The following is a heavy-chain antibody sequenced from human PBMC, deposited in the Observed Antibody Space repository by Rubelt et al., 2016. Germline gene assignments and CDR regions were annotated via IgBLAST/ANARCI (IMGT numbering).Heavy chain of an antibody. CDR3: ASMDFWSGYAVDY. CDR2: IYSGGST. V-gene: IGHV3-66*02. D-gene: IGHD3-3*01. Sequence: GEGLEWVSVIYSGGSTYYADSVKGRFTISRDNSKNTLYLQMNSLRAEDTAVYYCASMDFWSGYAVDYWGQGTLVTVSS. J-gene: IGHJ4*02.